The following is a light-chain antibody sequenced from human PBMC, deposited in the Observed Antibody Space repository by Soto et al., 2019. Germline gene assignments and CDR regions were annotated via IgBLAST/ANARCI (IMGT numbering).Light chain of an antibody. CDR2: GAS. Sequence: EIVLTQPPGTLSLSPGERATLSCRASQSVSSSYLAWYQQKPGQAPRLLIYGASSRATGIPDRFSGSGSGTDFTLTISRLEPEDCALYYCQQYGSSPRTFGQGTKVEIK. CDR1: QSVSSSY. J-gene: IGKJ1*01. CDR3: QQYGSSPRT. V-gene: IGKV3-20*01.